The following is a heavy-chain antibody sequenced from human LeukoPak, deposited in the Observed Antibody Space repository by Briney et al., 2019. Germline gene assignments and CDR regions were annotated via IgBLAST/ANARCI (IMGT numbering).Heavy chain of an antibody. V-gene: IGHV4-4*07. CDR2: IYTSGST. CDR1: GGSISSYY. J-gene: IGHJ4*02. Sequence: SETLSLTCTVSGGSISSYYWSWIRQPAGKGLEWIGRIYTSGSTNYNPALKSRVTMSVDTSKNQFSLKLSSVTAADTAVYYCARDSANYYDSSGYYYPNFDYWGQGTLVTVSS. D-gene: IGHD3-22*01. CDR3: ARDSANYYDSSGYYYPNFDY.